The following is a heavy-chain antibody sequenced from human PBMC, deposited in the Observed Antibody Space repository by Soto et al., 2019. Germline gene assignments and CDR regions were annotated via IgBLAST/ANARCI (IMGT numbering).Heavy chain of an antibody. CDR3: ARERGYSGYDDRYYYYYGMDV. CDR1: GVTFSSYS. CDR2: ISSSSSYI. D-gene: IGHD5-12*01. V-gene: IGHV3-21*01. Sequence: GGSLRLSCAASGVTFSSYSMNWVRQAPGKGLEWVSSISSSSSYIYYADSVKGRFTISRDNAKNSLYLQMNSLRAEDTAVYYCARERGYSGYDDRYYYYYGMDVWGQGTTVTVSS. J-gene: IGHJ6*02.